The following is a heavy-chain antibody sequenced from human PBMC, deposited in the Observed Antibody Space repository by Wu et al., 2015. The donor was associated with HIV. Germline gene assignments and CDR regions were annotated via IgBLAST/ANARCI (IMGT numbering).Heavy chain of an antibody. V-gene: IGHV1-69*14. CDR1: GGTFSIYA. D-gene: IGHD2-8*01. J-gene: IGHJ1*01. Sequence: QVQLVQSGAEVKKPGSSVKVSCKASGGTFSIYAISWVRQAPGQGLEWMGGIIPLFGTANYAQKFQGRVTMTEDTSTDTAYIQLNSLRFEDTAIYYCAAKSRDQWSIGLQHWGQGTLITVYS. CDR3: AAKSRDQWSIGLQH. CDR2: IIPLFGTA.